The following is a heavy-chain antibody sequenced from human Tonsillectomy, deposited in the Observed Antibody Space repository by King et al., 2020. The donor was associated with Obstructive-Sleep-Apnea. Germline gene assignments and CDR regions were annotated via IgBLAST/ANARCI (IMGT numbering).Heavy chain of an antibody. D-gene: IGHD1-1*01. CDR3: ARHGRPQLPSGRN. CDR2: IDPSESYT. V-gene: IGHV5-10-1*01. Sequence: VQLVESGAEVKKPGESPRISCKGSGYTFTSYWISWVRQMPGKGLEWMGRIDPSESYTNYSPSFQGHVTISVDKSISTAYLQWSSLKASDTAMYYCARHGRPQLPSGRNWGQGTLVTVSS. J-gene: IGHJ4*02. CDR1: GYTFTSYW.